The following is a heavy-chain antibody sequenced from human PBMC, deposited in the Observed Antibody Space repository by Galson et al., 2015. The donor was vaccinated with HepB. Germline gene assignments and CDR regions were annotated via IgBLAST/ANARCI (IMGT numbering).Heavy chain of an antibody. D-gene: IGHD6-19*01. Sequence: SLRLSCAASGFTFSSYAMSWVRQAPGKGLEWVSAISGSGGSTYYADSVKGRFTISRDNSKNTLYLQMNSLRAEDTAVYYCAKGVIAVAGAVWYYYYGMDVWGQGTTVTVSS. V-gene: IGHV3-23*01. J-gene: IGHJ6*02. CDR3: AKGVIAVAGAVWYYYYGMDV. CDR2: ISGSGGST. CDR1: GFTFSSYA.